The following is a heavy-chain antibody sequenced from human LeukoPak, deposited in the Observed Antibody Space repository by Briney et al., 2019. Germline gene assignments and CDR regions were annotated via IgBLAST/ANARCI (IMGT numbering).Heavy chain of an antibody. CDR3: ARGATGFDY. Sequence: HSGGSLRLSCAASGFTFSSYNMNWVRQAPGKGLEWVSYISSRSSAIYYADSVKGRFTISRDNAKSSLYLQMNSLRDEDAAVYYCARGATGFDYWGQGTLVTVSS. D-gene: IGHD3-16*01. CDR2: ISSRSSAI. CDR1: GFTFSSYN. J-gene: IGHJ4*02. V-gene: IGHV3-48*02.